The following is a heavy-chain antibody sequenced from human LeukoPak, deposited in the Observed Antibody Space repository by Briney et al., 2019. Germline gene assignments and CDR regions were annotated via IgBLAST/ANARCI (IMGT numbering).Heavy chain of an antibody. Sequence: GGSLRLSCAASGFTFSDYYMSWIRQAPGKGLEWVSYISSSGSTIYYADSVKGRFTISRDNAKNSLYLQMNSLRAEDTAVYYCARAQTYYYDSRGYQPPGYFDYWGQGTLVTVSS. CDR1: GFTFSDYY. CDR3: ARAQTYYYDSRGYQPPGYFDY. V-gene: IGHV3-11*01. CDR2: ISSSGSTI. D-gene: IGHD3-22*01. J-gene: IGHJ4*02.